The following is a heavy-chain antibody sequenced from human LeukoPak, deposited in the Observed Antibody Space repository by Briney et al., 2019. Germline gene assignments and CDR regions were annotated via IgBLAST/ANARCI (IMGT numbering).Heavy chain of an antibody. D-gene: IGHD3-10*01. CDR3: AKVGDYYGSGKYSNFDY. CDR2: ISGSGGTT. CDR1: GFTFSSYA. Sequence: GGSLRLSCAASGFTFSSYAMSWVRQAPGKGLEWVSAISGSGGTTYYADSVKGRFTISRDNSKNTLYLQMSSLRAEDTAVYYCAKVGDYYGSGKYSNFDYWGQGTLVTVSS. J-gene: IGHJ4*02. V-gene: IGHV3-23*01.